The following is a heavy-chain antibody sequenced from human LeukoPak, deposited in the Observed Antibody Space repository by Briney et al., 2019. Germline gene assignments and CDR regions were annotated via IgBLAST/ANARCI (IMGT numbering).Heavy chain of an antibody. V-gene: IGHV3-15*01. J-gene: IGHJ4*02. CDR1: GFTFSNAW. CDR3: TAGTGRSDFDY. CDR2: IKRKGDGGTI. Sequence: PGESLRLSCAASGFTFSNAWMSWVRQAPGRGLEWVGRIKRKGDGGTIDYAAPVKGRLSISRDDSKNTLYLQMNSLKSEDTAVYYCTAGTGRSDFDYWGQGTLVTVSS. D-gene: IGHD3/OR15-3a*01.